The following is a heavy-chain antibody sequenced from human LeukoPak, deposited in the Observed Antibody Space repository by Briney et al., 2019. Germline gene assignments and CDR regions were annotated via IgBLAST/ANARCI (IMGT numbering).Heavy chain of an antibody. J-gene: IGHJ4*02. CDR2: IKQDGSEK. CDR3: ARDYRIAVAGTSRQGW. D-gene: IGHD6-19*01. V-gene: IGHV3-7*01. CDR1: GFTFSSYG. Sequence: PGGSLRLSCAASGFTFSSYGMHWVRQAPGKGLEWVANIKQDGSEKYYVDSVKGRFTISRDNAKNSLYLQMNSLRAEDTAVYYCARDYRIAVAGTSRQGWWGQGTLVTVSS.